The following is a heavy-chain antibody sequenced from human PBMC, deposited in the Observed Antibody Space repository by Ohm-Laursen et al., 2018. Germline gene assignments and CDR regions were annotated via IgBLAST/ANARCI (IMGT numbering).Heavy chain of an antibody. CDR3: SRDSVGYIDY. D-gene: IGHD3-10*01. CDR1: GGSISHYY. V-gene: IGHV4-59*01. CDR2: IHYTGRT. J-gene: IGHJ4*02. Sequence: GTLSLTCAVSGGSISHYYWTWIRQPPGQGLEWIGHIHYTGRTNYNPSLKGRLTISVDTSKNQFSLKLSSVTAADTAVYYCSRDSVGYIDYWGQGTLVTVSS.